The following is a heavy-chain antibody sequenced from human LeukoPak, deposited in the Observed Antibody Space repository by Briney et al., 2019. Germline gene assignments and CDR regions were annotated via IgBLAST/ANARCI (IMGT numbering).Heavy chain of an antibody. CDR2: ITYSGGGT. J-gene: IGHJ4*02. Sequence: GGSLRLSCAASGFTFNNYAMSWVRQAPGKGLEWVSSITYSGGGTYYADSVKGRFTISRDNSKNTLYLQMNTLRAEDTAVYYSAKRSSAVAAVSLPYFDYWGQGTLVTVSS. D-gene: IGHD2-15*01. V-gene: IGHV3-23*01. CDR1: GFTFNNYA. CDR3: AKRSSAVAAVSLPYFDY.